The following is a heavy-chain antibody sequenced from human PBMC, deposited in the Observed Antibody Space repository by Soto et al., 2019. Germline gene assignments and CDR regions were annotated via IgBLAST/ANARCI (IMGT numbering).Heavy chain of an antibody. CDR3: ARGDFWSGYPFAI. CDR1: CYTFXSYG. Sequence: AXVXVSFTASCYTFXSYGITRVRQAPGQGLEWMVCISAYNGNTNYAQKLQGRVTMTTDTSTSTAYMELRSLRSDDTDVCYCARGDFWSGYPFAIWGQGTMGTVSS. J-gene: IGHJ3*02. V-gene: IGHV1-18*04. CDR2: ISAYNGNT. D-gene: IGHD3-3*01.